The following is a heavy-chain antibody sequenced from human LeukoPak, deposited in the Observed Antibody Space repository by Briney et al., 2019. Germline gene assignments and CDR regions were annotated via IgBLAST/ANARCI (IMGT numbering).Heavy chain of an antibody. Sequence: SETLSLTCAVSGGSIDSSFWWSWVRQPPGKGLEWIGEIHHSGTTNYNPSLKSRLTISVDKSRNVSSLNLTSVTAADTAVYYCARDKDYWGQGTLVTVSS. V-gene: IGHV4-4*02. CDR3: ARDKDY. CDR1: GGSIDSSFW. CDR2: IHHSGTT. J-gene: IGHJ4*02.